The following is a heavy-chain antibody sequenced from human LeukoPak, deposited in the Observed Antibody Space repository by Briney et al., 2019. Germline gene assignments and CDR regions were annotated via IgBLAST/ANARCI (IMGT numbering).Heavy chain of an antibody. J-gene: IGHJ5*02. CDR1: GFTFSSYA. CDR2: VSGSGGGT. CDR3: AKDASSWPPNNWFDP. V-gene: IGHV3-23*01. Sequence: PGGSLRLSRAASGFTFSSYAMSWVRQAPGKGLEWVSAVSGSGGGTYYADSVKGRFTISRDNSKNTLYLQMTSLRAEDTAVYYCAKDASSWPPNNWFDPWGQGTLVSVSS. D-gene: IGHD6-13*01.